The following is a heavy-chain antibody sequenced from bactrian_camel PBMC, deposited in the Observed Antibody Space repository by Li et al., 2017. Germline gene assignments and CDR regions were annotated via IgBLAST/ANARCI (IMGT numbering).Heavy chain of an antibody. CDR2: LVTASSSA. D-gene: IGHD5*01. Sequence: VQLVESGGGSVQAGGSLRLSCIASGFTFSRYAMAWFRQAPGKEREGVGMLVTASSSAYYTDSVKGRFTISRDNLKNTLYLQMDSLKPEDTAMYYCAADPGGCNADYASKDFDYWGQGTQVTVS. CDR1: GFTFSRYA. CDR3: AADPGGCNADYASKDFDY. J-gene: IGHJ6*01. V-gene: IGHV3S31*01.